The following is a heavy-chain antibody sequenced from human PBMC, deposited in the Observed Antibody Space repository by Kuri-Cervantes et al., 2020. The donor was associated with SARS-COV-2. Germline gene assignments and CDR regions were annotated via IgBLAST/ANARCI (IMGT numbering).Heavy chain of an antibody. V-gene: IGHV3-7*01. CDR3: ARARLEWLPDAFDI. CDR2: IKQDGSEK. J-gene: IGHJ3*02. CDR1: GSTFSSYW. Sequence: GESLKISCAASGSTFSSYWMSWVRQAPGKGLEWVANIKQDGSEKYYVDSVEGRFTISRDNAKNSLYLQMNSLRAEDTAVYYCARARLEWLPDAFDIWGQGTMVTVSS. D-gene: IGHD3-3*01.